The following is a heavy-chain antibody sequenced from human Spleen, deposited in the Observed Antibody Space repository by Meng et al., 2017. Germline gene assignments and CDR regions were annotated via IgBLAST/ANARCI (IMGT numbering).Heavy chain of an antibody. J-gene: IGHJ5*02. V-gene: IGHV4-4*02. CDR2: IYHSGTT. Sequence: QVQLQESGPGLVKPSGTLSLTCAVSGGSTISSNWWSWVRQPPGKGLEWIGEIYHSGTTNYNPSFKSRVIISVNESKNEFSLRLSSVTAADTAVYYCAKTNYGDYNWFDPWGQGTLVTVSS. D-gene: IGHD4-17*01. CDR1: GGSTISSNW. CDR3: AKTNYGDYNWFDP.